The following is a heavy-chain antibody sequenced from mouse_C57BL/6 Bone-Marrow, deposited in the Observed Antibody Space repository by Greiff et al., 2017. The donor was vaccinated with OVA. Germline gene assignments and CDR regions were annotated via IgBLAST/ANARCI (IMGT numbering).Heavy chain of an antibody. D-gene: IGHD1-1*01. V-gene: IGHV14-2*01. J-gene: IGHJ1*03. CDR3: AFTTVVGYFDV. Sequence: EVKLMESGAELVKPGASVKLSCTASGFNIKDYYMHWVKQRTEQGLEWIGRIDPEDGETKYAPKFQGKATITADTSSNTAYLQLSSLTSEDTAVYYCAFTTVVGYFDVWGTGTTVTVSS. CDR2: IDPEDGET. CDR1: GFNIKDYY.